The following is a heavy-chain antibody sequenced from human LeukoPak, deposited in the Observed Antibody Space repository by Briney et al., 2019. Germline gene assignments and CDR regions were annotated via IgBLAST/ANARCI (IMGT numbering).Heavy chain of an antibody. V-gene: IGHV1-8*01. CDR1: GYTFTSYD. D-gene: IGHD3-10*01. J-gene: IGHJ4*02. Sequence: GASVKVSCKASGYTFTSYDINWVRQATGQGLEWMGWMNPNSGNTGYAQKFQGRVTMTRNTSISTAYMELNSLRAEDTAVYYCARDPTYYYGSSSRGSNDYWGQGTLVTVSS. CDR2: MNPNSGNT. CDR3: ARDPTYYYGSSSRGSNDY.